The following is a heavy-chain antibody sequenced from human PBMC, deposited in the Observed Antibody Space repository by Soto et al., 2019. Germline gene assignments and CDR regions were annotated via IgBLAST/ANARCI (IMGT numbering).Heavy chain of an antibody. CDR3: ARWSGYYGEYGFDY. V-gene: IGHV4-59*01. J-gene: IGHJ4*02. Sequence: SETLSLTCTVSGGSISSYYWSWIRQPPGKGLEWIGYIYYSGSTNYNPSLKSRVTISVDTSKNQFSLKLSSVTAADTAVYYCARWSGYYGEYGFDYWGQGTLVTVSS. CDR1: GGSISSYY. CDR2: IYYSGST. D-gene: IGHD4-17*01.